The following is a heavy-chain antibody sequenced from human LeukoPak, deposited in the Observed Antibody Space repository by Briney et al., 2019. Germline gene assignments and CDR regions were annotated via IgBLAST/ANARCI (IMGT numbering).Heavy chain of an antibody. CDR3: ARLGLAAYDY. Sequence: GSLRLSCAASGFTFSSYEMNWVRQAPGKGLEWVSYISSSGSTIYYADSVKGRFTISRDNAKNSLYLQMSSLRAEDTAVYYCARLGLAAYDYWGQGTLVTVSS. CDR1: GFTFSSYE. CDR2: ISSSGSTI. D-gene: IGHD2-15*01. J-gene: IGHJ4*02. V-gene: IGHV3-48*03.